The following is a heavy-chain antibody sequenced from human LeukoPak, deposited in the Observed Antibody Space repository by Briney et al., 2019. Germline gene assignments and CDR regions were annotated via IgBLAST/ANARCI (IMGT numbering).Heavy chain of an antibody. Sequence: PSETLSLTCTVSGGSISGYYWSWLRQPPGKGLEWIGYIYYSGGTIYNPSPKRRVSISVDTSKNQLSLKLSSVTAADTALYYCARHIGAFDIWGQGTMVTVSS. CDR3: ARHIGAFDI. CDR1: GGSISGYY. D-gene: IGHD2-15*01. V-gene: IGHV4-59*08. J-gene: IGHJ3*02. CDR2: IYYSGGT.